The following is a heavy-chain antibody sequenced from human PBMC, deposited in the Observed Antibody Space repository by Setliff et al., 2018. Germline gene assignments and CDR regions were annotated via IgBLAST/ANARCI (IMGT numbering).Heavy chain of an antibody. CDR3: ARASKGLYCGSDCFYTFDS. CDR2: INPDGSGT. D-gene: IGHD2-21*02. V-gene: IGHV3-7*01. CDR1: GFTYNNCW. J-gene: IGHJ4*02. Sequence: PGGSLRLSCGASGFTYNNCWVSWVRQAPGKGLEWLASINPDGSGTYYVDSLKGRFSVSRDNGKNSLYLQMNSLRAEDTAVYYCARASKGLYCGSDCFYTFDSWGPGTLVTVSS.